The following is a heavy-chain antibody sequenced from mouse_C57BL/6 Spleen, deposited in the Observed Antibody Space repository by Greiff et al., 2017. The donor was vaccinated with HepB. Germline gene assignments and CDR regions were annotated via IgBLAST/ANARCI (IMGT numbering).Heavy chain of an antibody. D-gene: IGHD1-1*01. CDR3: ARAYGSSHYFGY. J-gene: IGHJ2*01. CDR2: ISYDGSN. V-gene: IGHV3-6*01. Sequence: EVQVVESGPGLVKPSQSLSLTCSVTGYSITSGYYWNWIRQFPGNKLEWMGYISYDGSNNYNPSLKNRISITRDTSKNQFFLKLNSVTTEDTATYYCARAYGSSHYFGYWGQGTTLTVSS. CDR1: GYSITSGYY.